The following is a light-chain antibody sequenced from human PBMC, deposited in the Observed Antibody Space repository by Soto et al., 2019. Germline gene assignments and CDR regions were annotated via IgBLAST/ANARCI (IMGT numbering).Light chain of an antibody. V-gene: IGKV3-20*01. CDR3: QQYNSPPYT. CDR2: GAS. Sequence: EIVLTQSPGTLSLSPGERATFSCRASQSVNTYLAWYQQKPGQAPRLLIYGASYRATGFPDRFSGSGSGTDFTLTISRLEPEDFAVYYCQQYNSPPYTFGRGTHLEIK. J-gene: IGKJ2*01. CDR1: QSVNTY.